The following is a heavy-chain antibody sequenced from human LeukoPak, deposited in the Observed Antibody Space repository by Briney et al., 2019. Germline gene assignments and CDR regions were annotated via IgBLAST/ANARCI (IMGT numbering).Heavy chain of an antibody. CDR1: GFTFSSYW. CDR3: ARDRRYFDTGGLGGPDY. J-gene: IGHJ4*02. Sequence: GSLRLSCEASGFTFSSYWMAWVRQAPGKGLVWVSSISSSSSYIYYADSMKGRFTISRDNAKNSLFLQMNNLRAEDTAVYYCARDRRYFDTGGLGGPDYWGQGTLITVSS. D-gene: IGHD2-8*02. V-gene: IGHV3-21*01. CDR2: ISSSSSYI.